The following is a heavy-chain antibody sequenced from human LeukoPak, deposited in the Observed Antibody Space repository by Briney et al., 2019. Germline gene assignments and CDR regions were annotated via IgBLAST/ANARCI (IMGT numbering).Heavy chain of an antibody. D-gene: IGHD5-12*01. Sequence: ASVKVSCKASGYTFTGYYVHWVRQAPGQGLEWMGWINPNSGGTNYAQKFQGRVTMTRDTSISTAYMELSRLRSDDTAVYYCARGEWLRFGNYYYYGMDVWGQGTTVTVSS. CDR3: ARGEWLRFGNYYYYGMDV. J-gene: IGHJ6*02. CDR1: GYTFTGYY. CDR2: INPNSGGT. V-gene: IGHV1-2*02.